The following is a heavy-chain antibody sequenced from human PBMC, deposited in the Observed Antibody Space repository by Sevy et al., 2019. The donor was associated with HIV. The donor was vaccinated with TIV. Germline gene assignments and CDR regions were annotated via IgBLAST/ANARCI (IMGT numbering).Heavy chain of an antibody. V-gene: IGHV3-23*01. J-gene: IGHJ4*02. Sequence: GSRRLSGAASGFDFSIYSMSWVRQAPGKGLEWVSTLSFGCGKINYADSVKGRFTISRDNSKSSVYLQMNNMRVEDTAVYYCAREGCTKPHDYWGQGTLVTVSS. CDR2: LSFGCGKI. CDR1: GFDFSIYS. D-gene: IGHD2-8*01. CDR3: AREGCTKPHDY.